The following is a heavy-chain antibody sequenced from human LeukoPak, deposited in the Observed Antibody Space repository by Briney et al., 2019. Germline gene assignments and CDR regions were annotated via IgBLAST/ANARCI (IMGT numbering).Heavy chain of an antibody. CDR2: IRSKAYGCTT. V-gene: IGHV3-49*03. CDR1: GFTFGNYA. D-gene: IGHD3-16*02. CDR3: TKNLRLGELSKD. J-gene: IGHJ4*02. Sequence: PGGSLRLSCTASGFTFGNYAMSWFRQAPGKGLEWVGFIRSKAYGCTTEYAASVKGIFTISRDDSKSIAYLQMNSLKTEDTAVYYCTKNLRLGELSKDWGQGTLVTVST.